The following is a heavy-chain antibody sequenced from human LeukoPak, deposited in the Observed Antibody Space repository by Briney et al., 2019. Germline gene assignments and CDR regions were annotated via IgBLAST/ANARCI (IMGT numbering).Heavy chain of an antibody. V-gene: IGHV1-69*13. CDR1: GGTFSSYA. CDR3: ARSRGSTWFEPIDY. J-gene: IGHJ4*02. CDR2: ILPFLGSA. D-gene: IGHD6-13*01. Sequence: ASVKVSCKASGGTFSSYATNWVRQAPGQGLEWMGGILPFLGSANYAQKFQDRVTLTADESTSTAYMEMSSLRSEDTAVYYCARSRGSTWFEPIDYWGQGTLANASS.